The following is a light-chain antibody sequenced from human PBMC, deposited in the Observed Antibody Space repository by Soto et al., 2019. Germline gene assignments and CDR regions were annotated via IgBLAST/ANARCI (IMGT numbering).Light chain of an antibody. CDR1: QNIHTN. J-gene: IGKJ5*01. V-gene: IGKV3-15*01. CDR2: GAS. CDR3: QQYKNWPL. Sequence: EIVMTQSPATLSVSPGERATLSCRAGQNIHTNLAWYQQKPGQAPRLLLYGASTRATGIPARFSGSGGGTDYTLTISSVRSEDFAVYYCQQYKNWPLFGQGTRLEIK.